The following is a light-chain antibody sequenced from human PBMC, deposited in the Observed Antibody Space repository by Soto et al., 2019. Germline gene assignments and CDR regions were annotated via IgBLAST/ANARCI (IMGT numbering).Light chain of an antibody. J-gene: IGLJ1*01. CDR2: GNS. V-gene: IGLV1-40*01. CDR1: SSNIGAGYD. Sequence: VLTQPPSVSGAPGQRVTISCTGSSSNIGAGYDVHWYQQLPGTAPKLLIYGNSNRPSGVPDRFSGSKSGTSASLAITGLQAEDEADYYCQSYDSSLSGLYVFVTGTKVTVL. CDR3: QSYDSSLSGLYV.